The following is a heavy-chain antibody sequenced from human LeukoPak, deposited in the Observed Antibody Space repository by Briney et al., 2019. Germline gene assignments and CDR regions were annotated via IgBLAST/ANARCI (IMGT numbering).Heavy chain of an antibody. D-gene: IGHD6-13*01. V-gene: IGHV1-2*02. CDR2: INPNSGGT. CDR3: ARDGAGTYSSSWYWGYYYYMDV. J-gene: IGHJ6*03. Sequence: ASVKVSCKASGYTFTGYYMHWVRQAPGQGLEWMGWINPNSGGTNYAQKLQGRVTMTTDTSTSTAYMELRSLRSDDTAVYYCARDGAGTYSSSWYWGYYYYMDVWGKGTTVTISS. CDR1: GYTFTGYY.